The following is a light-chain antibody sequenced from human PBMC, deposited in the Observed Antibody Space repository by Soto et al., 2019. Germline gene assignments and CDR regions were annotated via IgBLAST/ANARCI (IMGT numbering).Light chain of an antibody. Sequence: NFMLTQPHSVSESPGKTVTISCTRSSGSIASSSVQWYQQRPGSAPTTVIYEDNQRPSGVPDRFSGSIDTSSNSASLTIPGLKTEDEADYYCQSYDSSSPVVFGGGTKLTVL. J-gene: IGLJ2*01. CDR2: EDN. CDR3: QSYDSSSPVV. V-gene: IGLV6-57*04. CDR1: SGSIASSS.